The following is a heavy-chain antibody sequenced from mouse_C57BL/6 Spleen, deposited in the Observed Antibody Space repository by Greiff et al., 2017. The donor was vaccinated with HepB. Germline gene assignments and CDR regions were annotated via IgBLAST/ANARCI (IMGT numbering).Heavy chain of an antibody. CDR3: AREWDDYDAWFAY. CDR2: INPYNGGT. D-gene: IGHD2-4*01. Sequence: EVKLQESGPVLVKPGASVKMSCKASGYTFTDYYMNWVKQSPGKSLEWIGVINPYNGGTSYNQKFKGKATLTVDKPSSTAYMELNSLTSEDSAVYYCAREWDDYDAWFAYGGQGTLVTVSA. V-gene: IGHV1-19*01. J-gene: IGHJ3*01. CDR1: GYTFTDYY.